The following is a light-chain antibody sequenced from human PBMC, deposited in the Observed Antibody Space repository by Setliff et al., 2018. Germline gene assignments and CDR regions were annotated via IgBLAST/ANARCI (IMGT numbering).Light chain of an antibody. CDR2: EVS. J-gene: IGLJ1*01. CDR3: SSYAGSNNPYV. CDR1: SSDVGGYNY. V-gene: IGLV2-8*01. Sequence: QSALAQPRSVSGSPGQSVTISCTGTSSDVGGYNYVSWYQQHPGKAPKLMIYEVSKRPSGVPDRFSGSKSGNTASLTVSGLQAEDEADYYCSSYAGSNNPYVFGTGTKVTV.